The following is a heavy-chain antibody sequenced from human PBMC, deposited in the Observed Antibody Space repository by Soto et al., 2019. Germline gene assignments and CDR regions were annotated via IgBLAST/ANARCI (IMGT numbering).Heavy chain of an antibody. CDR1: GGSLSSYW. V-gene: IGHV4-59*01. CDR3: ARGPGASGTYHYFFDY. CDR2: IYYTGST. J-gene: IGHJ4*02. Sequence: ASETLSLTCTVSGGSLSSYWWSWIRQPPGKGLEWIGYIYYTGSTNYNPSLKSRVTISLDASKNQFSLNLNSATAADTAVYYCARGPGASGTYHYFFDYWGPGTLVTVSS. D-gene: IGHD3-10*01.